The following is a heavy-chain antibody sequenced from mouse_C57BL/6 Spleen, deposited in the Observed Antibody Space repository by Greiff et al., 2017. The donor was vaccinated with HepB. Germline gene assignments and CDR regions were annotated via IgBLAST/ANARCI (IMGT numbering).Heavy chain of an antibody. CDR2: IHPNSGST. V-gene: IGHV1-64*01. J-gene: IGHJ2*01. CDR3: ARSGDYYGSPYYFDY. D-gene: IGHD1-1*01. Sequence: QVQLQQPGAELVKPGASVKLSCKASGYTFTSYWMHWVKQRPGQGLEWIGMIHPNSGSTKYNEKFKSKATLTVDKSSSTAYMQLSSLTSEDSAVYYCARSGDYYGSPYYFDYWGQGTTLTVSS. CDR1: GYTFTSYW.